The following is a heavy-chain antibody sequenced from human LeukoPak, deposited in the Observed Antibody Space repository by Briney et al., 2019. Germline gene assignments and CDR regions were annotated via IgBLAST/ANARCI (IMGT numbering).Heavy chain of an antibody. V-gene: IGHV4-34*01. CDR1: GGSFSGYY. D-gene: IGHD2-15*01. CDR3: ARHSRIPRGYYYYYYMDV. Sequence: SETLSLTCAVYGGSFSGYYWSWLRQPPGKGLEWIGSIYYSGSTYYNPSLKSRVTISVDTSKNQFSLKLSSVTAADTAVYYCARHSRIPRGYYYYYYMDVWGKGTTVTVSS. CDR2: IYYSGST. J-gene: IGHJ6*03.